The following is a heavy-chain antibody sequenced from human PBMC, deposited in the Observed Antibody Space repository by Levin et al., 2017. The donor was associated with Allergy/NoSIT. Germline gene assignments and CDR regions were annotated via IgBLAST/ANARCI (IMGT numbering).Heavy chain of an antibody. Sequence: SETLSLTCTVSGGSISSSSYYWGWIRQPPGKGLEWIGSIYYSGSTYYNPSLKSRVTISVDTSKNQFSLKLSSVTAADTAVYYCARPYYGSGNGFNYYYMDVWGKGTTVTVSS. CDR3: ARPYYGSGNGFNYYYMDV. J-gene: IGHJ6*03. CDR1: GGSISSSSYY. CDR2: IYYSGST. D-gene: IGHD3-10*01. V-gene: IGHV4-39*01.